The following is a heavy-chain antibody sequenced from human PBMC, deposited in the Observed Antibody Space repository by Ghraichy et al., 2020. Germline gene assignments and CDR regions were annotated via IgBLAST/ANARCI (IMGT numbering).Heavy chain of an antibody. CDR3: TSLHYDILTGYYYGMDV. CDR1: GASISSSSNW. Sequence: SETLSLTCAVSGASISSSSNWWNWVRQPPGRGLEWIGEIYHTGSTSYNPSLRSRVTISVDKSKNQVSLKLTSVTAADTAVYYCTSLHYDILTGYYYGMDVWGQGTTVTVSS. V-gene: IGHV4-4*02. CDR2: IYHTGST. J-gene: IGHJ6*02. D-gene: IGHD3-9*01.